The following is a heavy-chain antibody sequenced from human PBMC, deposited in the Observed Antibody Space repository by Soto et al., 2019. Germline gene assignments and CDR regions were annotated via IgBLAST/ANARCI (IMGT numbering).Heavy chain of an antibody. Sequence: EVQLLESGGGLVQPGGSLRLSCAASAFTFNTYAMGWVRQAPGKGLDWVSAISVSGGGTYYADSVKGRFTISRDTSKNTLYLQMNSLRADDTAVYYCAKSGGASPYYFDYWGRGTLVTVSS. V-gene: IGHV3-23*01. D-gene: IGHD1-26*01. CDR1: AFTFNTYA. CDR2: ISVSGGGT. J-gene: IGHJ4*02. CDR3: AKSGGASPYYFDY.